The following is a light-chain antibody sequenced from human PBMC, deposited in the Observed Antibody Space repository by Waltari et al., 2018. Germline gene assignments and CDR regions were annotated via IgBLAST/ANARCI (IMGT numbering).Light chain of an antibody. V-gene: IGLV1-36*01. CDR1: ISNIGNNA. CDR2: YDD. CDR3: AAWDDSLNGRV. J-gene: IGLJ3*02. Sequence: QSVLTQPPSVSEAPRQRVTISCSGSISNIGNNAVNWYQQLPGKAPKLLIYYDDLLPSGVSDRCSGSKSGTSASLAISGLQFEDEAEYYCAAWDDSLNGRVFGGGTKLTVL.